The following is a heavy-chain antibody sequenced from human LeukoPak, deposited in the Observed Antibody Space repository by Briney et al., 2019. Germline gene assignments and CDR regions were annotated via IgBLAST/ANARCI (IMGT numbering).Heavy chain of an antibody. CDR3: TKDPDGDYVGAFDM. CDR2: ITGSGGT. J-gene: IGHJ3*02. Sequence: GGSLTLSCAASRLTFSNYAMTWVRQSPGKGLEWVSSITGSGGTNYADSVKGRFSISRDNSQNTVFLHMNSLRADDTAVYYCTKDPDGDYVGAFDMWGPGTMVTVSS. V-gene: IGHV3-23*01. CDR1: RLTFSNYA. D-gene: IGHD4-17*01.